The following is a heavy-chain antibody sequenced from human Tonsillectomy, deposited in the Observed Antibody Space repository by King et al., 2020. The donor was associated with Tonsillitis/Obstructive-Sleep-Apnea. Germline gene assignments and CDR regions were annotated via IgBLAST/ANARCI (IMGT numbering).Heavy chain of an antibody. CDR3: ARGRDGSRLYDFDY. CDR2: INPSAGST. V-gene: IGHV1-46*01. D-gene: IGHD3-16*02. Sequence: QLVQSGAEVKKPVASVKVSCKASGYSFINYYMHWVRQAPGQGLEWMGIINPSAGSTTNAQKFQGRVTLTRDTSTRTVYMELCRLRSDDTAIFYCARGRDGSRLYDFDYWGQGTLVTVSS. J-gene: IGHJ4*02. CDR1: GYSFINYY.